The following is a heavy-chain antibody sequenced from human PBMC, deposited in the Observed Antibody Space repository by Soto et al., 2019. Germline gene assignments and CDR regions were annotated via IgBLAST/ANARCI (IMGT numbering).Heavy chain of an antibody. CDR3: ASARWDY. CDR1: GGSISSYY. J-gene: IGHJ4*02. Sequence: SETLSLTCTVSGGSISSYYWSWIRQPPGKGLEWIGEIYYSGNTNYNPSLKSRVTVSVDTSKNQFSLQLRSVTAADTAIYYCASARWDYWGQGTPVTVSS. V-gene: IGHV4-59*12. CDR2: IYYSGNT.